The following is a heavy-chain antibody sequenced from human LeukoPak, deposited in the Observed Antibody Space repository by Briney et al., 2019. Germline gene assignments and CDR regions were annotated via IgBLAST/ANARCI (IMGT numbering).Heavy chain of an antibody. V-gene: IGHV3-30*04. Sequence: QAGGSLRLSCAASGFTFSSYSIHWVRQPLGKGLEWVALISYDGRSKYYADSVNGRFTISRDNSKETLYLQMDSLRIEDTAVYYCAKDGWAIFGVVHTARGDVWGKGTTVTVSS. CDR2: ISYDGRSK. J-gene: IGHJ6*04. D-gene: IGHD3-3*01. CDR1: GFTFSSYS. CDR3: AKDGWAIFGVVHTARGDV.